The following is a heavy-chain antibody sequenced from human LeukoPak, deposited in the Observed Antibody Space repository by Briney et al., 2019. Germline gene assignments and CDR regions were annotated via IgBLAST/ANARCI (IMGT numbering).Heavy chain of an antibody. Sequence: GGSLRLSCAASGFTFSSYEMNWVRQAPGKGLEWVSSISRSSSYIYYADSVKGRFTISRDNAKNSLYLQMNSLRAEDTAVYYCARDLNFWSGYYTAIYYFDYWGQGTLVTVSS. CDR3: ARDLNFWSGYYTAIYYFDY. CDR2: ISRSSSYI. V-gene: IGHV3-21*01. J-gene: IGHJ4*02. CDR1: GFTFSSYE. D-gene: IGHD3-3*01.